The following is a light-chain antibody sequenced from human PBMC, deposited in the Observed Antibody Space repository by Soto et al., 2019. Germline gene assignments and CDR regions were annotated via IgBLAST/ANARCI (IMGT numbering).Light chain of an antibody. V-gene: IGLV2-14*01. CDR3: SSYTSSSTVV. CDR2: DVS. CDR1: SSDVGGYNY. J-gene: IGLJ2*01. Sequence: QSVLTQPASVSGSPGQSITISCTGTSSDVGGYNYVSWYQQPPGKAPKIMIYDVSNRPSGVSNRFSGSKSGNTASLTISGLQAEDEADYYCSSYTSSSTVVFGGGTQLTVL.